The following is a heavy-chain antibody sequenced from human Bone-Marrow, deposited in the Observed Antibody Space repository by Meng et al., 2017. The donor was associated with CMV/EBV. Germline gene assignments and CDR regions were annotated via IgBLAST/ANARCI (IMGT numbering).Heavy chain of an antibody. CDR1: GGSISSYY. J-gene: IGHJ3*02. D-gene: IGHD3-9*01. CDR2: IYYSGST. V-gene: IGHV4-59*01. Sequence: SETLSLTCTVSGGSISSYYWSWIRQPPGKGLEWIGYIYYSGSTNYNPSLKSLVTISVDTSKNQFSLKLSSVTAADTAVYYCARARTDILTGYYVRAFDIWGQGTRVTGSS. CDR3: ARARTDILTGYYVRAFDI.